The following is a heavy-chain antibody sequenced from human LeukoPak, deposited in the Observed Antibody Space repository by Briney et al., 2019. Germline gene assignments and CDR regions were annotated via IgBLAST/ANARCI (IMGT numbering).Heavy chain of an antibody. Sequence: PGGSLRLSCAASGFTFSSYGMHWVRQAPGKGMEWVAVISYDGSNKYYADSVKGRFTISRGNSKNTLYLQMNSLRAEDTAVYYCAKGGIYYDSSGLGADWGQGTLVTVSS. V-gene: IGHV3-30*18. CDR3: AKGGIYYDSSGLGAD. J-gene: IGHJ4*02. D-gene: IGHD3-22*01. CDR2: ISYDGSNK. CDR1: GFTFSSYG.